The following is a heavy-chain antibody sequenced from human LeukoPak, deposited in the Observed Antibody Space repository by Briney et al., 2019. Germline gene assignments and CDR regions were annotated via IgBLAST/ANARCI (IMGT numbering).Heavy chain of an antibody. Sequence: PGGSLGLSCAASGFTFSSYSMNWVRQAPGKGLEWVSYISSSSSTIYYADSVKGRFTISRDNSKNTLYLQMNSLRAEDTAVYYCAKDRPWYNPYYFDYWGQGTLVTVSS. V-gene: IGHV3-48*01. CDR2: ISSSSSTI. D-gene: IGHD1-14*01. CDR1: GFTFSSYS. J-gene: IGHJ4*02. CDR3: AKDRPWYNPYYFDY.